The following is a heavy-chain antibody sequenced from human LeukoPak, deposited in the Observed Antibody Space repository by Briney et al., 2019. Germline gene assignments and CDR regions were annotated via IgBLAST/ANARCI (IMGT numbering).Heavy chain of an antibody. V-gene: IGHV3-48*01. D-gene: IGHD6-13*01. J-gene: IGHJ4*02. Sequence: GGSLRLSCAASGFTFSSYSMNWVRQAPGKGLEWVSYISSSSSTIYYADSVKGRFTISRDNSKNTLYLQMNSLRAEDTAVYYCARLFKGAIAAAGYFDYWGQGTLVTVSS. CDR3: ARLFKGAIAAAGYFDY. CDR2: ISSSSSTI. CDR1: GFTFSSYS.